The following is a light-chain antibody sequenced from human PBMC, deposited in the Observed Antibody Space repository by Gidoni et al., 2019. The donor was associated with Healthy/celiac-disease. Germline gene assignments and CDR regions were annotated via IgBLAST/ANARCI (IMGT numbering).Light chain of an antibody. CDR3: CSYAGSYKV. J-gene: IGLJ1*01. V-gene: IGLV2-11*01. CDR1: SSDVGGYNY. CDR2: DVS. Sequence: QSALTQPRSVSGSPGQSVTISCTGTSSDVGGYNYVSWYQQHPGKAHKLMIYDVSKRPSGFPDRFSGSKSGNTASLTISGLQAEDEADYYCCSYAGSYKVFGTGTKVTVL.